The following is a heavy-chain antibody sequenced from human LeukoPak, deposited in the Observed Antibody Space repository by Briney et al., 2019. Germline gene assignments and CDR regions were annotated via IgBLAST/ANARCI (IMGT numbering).Heavy chain of an antibody. V-gene: IGHV1-2*02. D-gene: IGHD6-19*01. CDR2: INPNSGGT. CDR3: ARGRDARIKVAVADTPLTNFDY. Sequence: GASVKVSCKASGYTFTGYYMHWVRQAPGQGLEWMGWINPNSGGTYYAQKFQGRVTMTRDTSISTAYMELSRLRSDDTAVYYCARGRDARIKVAVADTPLTNFDYWGQGTLVTVSS. J-gene: IGHJ4*02. CDR1: GYTFTGYY.